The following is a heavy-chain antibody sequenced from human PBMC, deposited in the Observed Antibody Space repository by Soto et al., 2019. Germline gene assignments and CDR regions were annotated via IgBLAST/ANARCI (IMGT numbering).Heavy chain of an antibody. CDR1: GGTFSSYA. CDR3: ARDVVGGNNWFDP. V-gene: IGHV1-69*01. J-gene: IGHJ5*02. D-gene: IGHD2-2*01. Sequence: QVQLVQSGAEVKKPGSSVKVSCKASGGTFSSYAISWVRQAPGQGLEWMGGIIPIFGTANYAQKFQGRVTITADESTSTAYMELSSRRAEDTAVYYWARDVVGGNNWFDPWGQGTLVTVSS. CDR2: IIPIFGTA.